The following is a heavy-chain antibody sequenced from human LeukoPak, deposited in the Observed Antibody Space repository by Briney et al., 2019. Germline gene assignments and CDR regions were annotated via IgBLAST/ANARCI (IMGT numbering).Heavy chain of an antibody. CDR1: GYTFTGYY. V-gene: IGHV1-2*06. CDR2: INPNSGGT. CDR3: ARDFCSSTSCYVMDDY. J-gene: IGHJ4*02. Sequence: ASVKVSCKASGYTFTGYYMHWVRQAPGQGLEWMGRINPNSGGTNYAQKFQGRVTMTRDTSISTAYMELSRLRSDDTAVYYCARDFCSSTSCYVMDDYWGQGTLVTVSS. D-gene: IGHD2-2*01.